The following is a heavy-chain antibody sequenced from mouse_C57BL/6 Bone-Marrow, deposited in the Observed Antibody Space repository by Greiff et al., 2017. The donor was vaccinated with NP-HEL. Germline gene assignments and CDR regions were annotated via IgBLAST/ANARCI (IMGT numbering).Heavy chain of an antibody. V-gene: IGHV8-8*01. Sequence: QVTLKVSGPGILQPSQTLSLTCSFSGFSLSTFGMGVGWIRQPPGKGLEWLAHIWWDDDKYYNPALKSRPTTSKDTSKNQVFLKIASVDTADTATYYCARRGVGSSYPWFAYWGQGTLVTVSA. CDR1: GFSLSTFGMG. D-gene: IGHD1-1*01. CDR2: IWWDDDK. CDR3: ARRGVGSSYPWFAY. J-gene: IGHJ3*01.